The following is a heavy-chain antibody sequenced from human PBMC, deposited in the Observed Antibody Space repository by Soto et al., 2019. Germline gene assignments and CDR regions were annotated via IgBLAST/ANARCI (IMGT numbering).Heavy chain of an antibody. V-gene: IGHV4-31*03. J-gene: IGHJ5*02. CDR1: GDSITRGAYY. CDR3: ARGPPCDP. Sequence: SETLSLTCTVSGDSITRGAYYWTWIRQHPGKGLEWIGYISNTGSTYYNPSLKSRLSISLDTSKNQFSLKLSSVTAADTAVYYCARGPPCDPWGQGTLVTVSS. CDR2: ISNTGST.